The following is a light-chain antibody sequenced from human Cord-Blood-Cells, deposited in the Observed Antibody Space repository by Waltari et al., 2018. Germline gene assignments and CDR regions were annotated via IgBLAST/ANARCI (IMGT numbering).Light chain of an antibody. V-gene: IGKV1-33*01. J-gene: IGKJ3*01. Sequence: DIQMTQSPSSLSASVGDRVTITCQASQDISNYLNWYQQKPGKAPKLLIYDASNLETGVPARFSGSGSGTDFTFTISSLQPEDIATYYWQQYDSLPQFTFGPGTKVEIK. CDR3: QQYDSLPQFT. CDR2: DAS. CDR1: QDISNY.